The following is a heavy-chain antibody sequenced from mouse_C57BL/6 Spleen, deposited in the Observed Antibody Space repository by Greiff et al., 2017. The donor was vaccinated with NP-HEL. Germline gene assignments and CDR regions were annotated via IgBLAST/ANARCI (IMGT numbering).Heavy chain of an antibody. V-gene: IGHV3-6*01. CDR3: ARDRRDYAWFAC. Sequence: VQLQQSGPGLVKPSQSLSLTCSVTGYSITSGYYWNWIRQFPGNKLEWMGYISYDGSNNYNPSLKNRISITRDTSKNQFFLKLNSVTTEDTATYYCARDRRDYAWFACWGQGTLVTVSA. D-gene: IGHD2-4*01. CDR1: GYSITSGYY. J-gene: IGHJ3*01. CDR2: ISYDGSN.